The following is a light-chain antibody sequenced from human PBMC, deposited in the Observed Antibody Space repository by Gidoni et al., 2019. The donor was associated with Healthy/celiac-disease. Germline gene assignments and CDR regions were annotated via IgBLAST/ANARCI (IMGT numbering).Light chain of an antibody. CDR1: QSISSY. J-gene: IGKJ3*01. CDR2: AAS. V-gene: IGKV1-39*01. CDR3: QQSYSTLT. Sequence: DIQMTQSPSSLSASVGDRVTITCRASQSISSYLNWYQKPGKAPKLLIYAASSLQSGVPSRFSGSGSGTDFTLTISSLQPEDFATYYCQQSYSTLTFGPGTKVDIK.